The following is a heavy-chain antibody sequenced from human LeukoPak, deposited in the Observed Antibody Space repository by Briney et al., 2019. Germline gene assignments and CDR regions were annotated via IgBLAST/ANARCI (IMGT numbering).Heavy chain of an antibody. CDR3: ARRQPVCSSSWTYYGMDV. V-gene: IGHV1-18*01. CDR2: ISVYNGNT. D-gene: IGHD6-13*01. Sequence: ASVKVSCKASGYTFTSYGINWVRQAPGQGLEWMGWISVYNGNTKYAQKVQGRVTMTTDTSTSTAYMELRSLRSDDTAVYYCARRQPVCSSSWTYYGMDVWGQGTTVTVSS. J-gene: IGHJ6*02. CDR1: GYTFTSYG.